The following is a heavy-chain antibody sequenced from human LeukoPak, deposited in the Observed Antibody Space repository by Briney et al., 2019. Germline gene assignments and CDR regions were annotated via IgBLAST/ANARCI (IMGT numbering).Heavy chain of an antibody. CDR2: FYYSGST. CDR1: GGSISTHY. CDR3: ARVGVVVPAAIPNWFDP. J-gene: IGHJ5*02. D-gene: IGHD2-2*02. V-gene: IGHV4-59*11. Sequence: SETLSLTCTVSGGSISTHYWSWIRQFPGKGLEWIGYFYYSGSTNYNPSLNSRVSISVDTSKNQISLKLSSVTAADTAVYYCARVGVVVPAAIPNWFDPWGQGTLVTVSS.